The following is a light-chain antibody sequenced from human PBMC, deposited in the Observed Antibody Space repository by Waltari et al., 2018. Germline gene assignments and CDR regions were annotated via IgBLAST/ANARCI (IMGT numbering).Light chain of an antibody. CDR3: QQYYSTPRT. Sequence: DIVMTQSPDSLAVSLGERATINCKSSQSVLSSSDNKNCLAWYQQKPGQPPKLLIYWASTREAGVPDRVSGSGSGTDVTLTISSLQAEDVAVYYCQQYYSTPRTFGQGTKVEIK. CDR1: QSVLSSSDNKNC. CDR2: WAS. V-gene: IGKV4-1*01. J-gene: IGKJ1*01.